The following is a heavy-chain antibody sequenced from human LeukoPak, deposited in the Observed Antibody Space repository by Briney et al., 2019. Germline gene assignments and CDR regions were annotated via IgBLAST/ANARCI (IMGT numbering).Heavy chain of an antibody. CDR1: GFTFSSYA. V-gene: IGHV3-23*03. Sequence: GGSLRLSCAASGFTFSSYAVNWVRQAPGRGLEWVSVIYSGGSTYYADSVKGRFTISRDISKNTLYLQMNSLKADDTAVYYCAREGYSSGWFRNWGQGTLVTVSS. CDR2: IYSGGST. J-gene: IGHJ4*02. D-gene: IGHD6-19*01. CDR3: AREGYSSGWFRN.